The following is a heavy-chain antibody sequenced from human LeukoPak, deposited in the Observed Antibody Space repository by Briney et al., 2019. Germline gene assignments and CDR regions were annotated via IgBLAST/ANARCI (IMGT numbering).Heavy chain of an antibody. V-gene: IGHV1-69*13. CDR3: ARGPPYCGSTSCYSPFHY. D-gene: IGHD2-2*01. Sequence: GASVKVSCKAPGDTFGSYAISWVRQAPGQGLEWMGGIIPMFLTPTYAQRFQGRVTITADESTSTAYMELSSLRSEDTAVYYCARGPPYCGSTSCYSPFHYWGQGSLVTVSS. CDR2: IIPMFLTP. J-gene: IGHJ4*02. CDR1: GDTFGSYA.